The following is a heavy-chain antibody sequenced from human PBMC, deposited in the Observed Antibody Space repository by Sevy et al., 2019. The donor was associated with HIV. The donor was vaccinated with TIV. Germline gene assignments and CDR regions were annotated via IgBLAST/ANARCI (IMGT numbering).Heavy chain of an antibody. J-gene: IGHJ3*02. D-gene: IGHD2-21*02. CDR1: GFTFSSYS. CDR3: ARDIRIVGMTATKSGDAFDI. Sequence: GGSLRLSCAASGFTFSSYSMNWVRQAPGKGLEWVSYISSSSSTIYYADSVKGRFTISRDNAKNSLYLQMNSLRAEDNAEYYCARDIRIVGMTATKSGDAFDIWGQGTMVTVSS. CDR2: ISSSSSTI. V-gene: IGHV3-48*01.